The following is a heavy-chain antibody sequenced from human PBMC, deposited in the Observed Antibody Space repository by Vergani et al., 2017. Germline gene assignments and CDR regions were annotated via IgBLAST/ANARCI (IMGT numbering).Heavy chain of an antibody. V-gene: IGHV1-18*01. CDR1: GYTFTSYG. D-gene: IGHD2-15*01. Sequence: QVQLVQSGAEVKKPGASVKVFCKASGYTFTSYGISWVRQAPGQGLEWMGWISAYNGNAKYAQKLQGRVTMTQDTYTRKAYMELRCLRSDDTAVYYCARDFPGCSGGSCYSRDWFDPWGQGTLVTVSS. CDR3: ARDFPGCSGGSCYSRDWFDP. CDR2: ISAYNGNA. J-gene: IGHJ5*02.